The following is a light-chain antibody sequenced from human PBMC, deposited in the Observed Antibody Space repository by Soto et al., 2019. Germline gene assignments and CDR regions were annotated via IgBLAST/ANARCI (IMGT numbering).Light chain of an antibody. CDR2: GAS. J-gene: IGKJ2*01. CDR1: RSINSRY. CDR3: HQYGYSPNT. V-gene: IGKV3-20*01. Sequence: EIVMTQSPATLSVSPGETATLSCRASRSINSRYLAWYQQKPGQAPRLLIYGASSRATGIPDRFSGSGSGTDFTLTISRLEPEDFAVYHCHQYGYSPNTFGQGTKLEIK.